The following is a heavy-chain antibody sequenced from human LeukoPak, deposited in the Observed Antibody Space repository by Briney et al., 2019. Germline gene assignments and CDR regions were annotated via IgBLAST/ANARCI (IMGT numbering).Heavy chain of an antibody. Sequence: GRSPRLSCAASGFTFSSYAMHWVRQAPGKGLEWVAVISYDGSNKYYADSVKGRFTISRDNSKNTLYLQMNSLRAEDTAVYYCARGAEYSYGYWGQGTLVTVSS. D-gene: IGHD5-18*01. V-gene: IGHV3-30-3*01. J-gene: IGHJ4*02. CDR1: GFTFSSYA. CDR3: ARGAEYSYGY. CDR2: ISYDGSNK.